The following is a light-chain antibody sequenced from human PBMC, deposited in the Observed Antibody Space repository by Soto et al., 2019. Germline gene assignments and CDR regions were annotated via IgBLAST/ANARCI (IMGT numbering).Light chain of an antibody. CDR1: QSVSSN. CDR3: QQYNNWPPWT. V-gene: IGKV3-15*01. Sequence: EIVMTQSPATLSVSPGERATLSCRASQSVSSNLAWYQQKPGQAPRLLIYGASTRATGIPARFSGSGSGTEFTLTISSLQSVDFAVYYCQQYNNWPPWTFGQGTEVEIK. CDR2: GAS. J-gene: IGKJ1*01.